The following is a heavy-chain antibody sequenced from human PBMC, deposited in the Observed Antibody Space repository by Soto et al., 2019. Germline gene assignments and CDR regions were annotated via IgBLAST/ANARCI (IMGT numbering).Heavy chain of an antibody. Sequence: PSETLSLTCTVSGGSIGTYYWTWIRQPPGTGLEWIGEINHSGSTNYNPSLKSRVTISVDTSKNQFSLKLTSVTAADTAVYYCARDKITGLFDYWGQGTLVTVSS. CDR2: INHSGST. CDR1: GGSIGTYY. CDR3: ARDKITGLFDY. J-gene: IGHJ4*02. V-gene: IGHV4-34*01. D-gene: IGHD2-8*02.